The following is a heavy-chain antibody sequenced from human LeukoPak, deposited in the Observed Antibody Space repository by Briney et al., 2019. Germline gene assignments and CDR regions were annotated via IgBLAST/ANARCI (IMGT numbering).Heavy chain of an antibody. Sequence: GGSLRLSCAPSGFTFSSYEMNWVPQAPGKGLEWVSYISRSGSTIYYAVSAKGRFTISRDNAKNSLYLQMNSLRAEDTAVYYCATPPGLLFSYYYGMDVWGQGTTVTVSS. CDR1: GFTFSSYE. D-gene: IGHD2/OR15-2a*01. CDR3: ATPPGLLFSYYYGMDV. J-gene: IGHJ6*02. CDR2: ISRSGSTI. V-gene: IGHV3-48*03.